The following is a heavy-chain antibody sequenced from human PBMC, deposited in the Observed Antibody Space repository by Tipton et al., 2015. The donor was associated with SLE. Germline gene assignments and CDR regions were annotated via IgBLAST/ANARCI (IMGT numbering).Heavy chain of an antibody. CDR3: AREPVTQTPSIAARPSWGGMDV. J-gene: IGHJ6*02. CDR2: ISYDGSNK. CDR1: GFTFSSYA. D-gene: IGHD6-6*01. V-gene: IGHV3-30-3*01. Sequence: SLRLSCAASGFTFSSYAMHWVRQAPGKGLEWVAVISYDGSNKYYADSVKGRFTISRDNSKNTLYLQMNSLRAEDTAVYYCAREPVTQTPSIAARPSWGGMDVWGQGTTVTVSS.